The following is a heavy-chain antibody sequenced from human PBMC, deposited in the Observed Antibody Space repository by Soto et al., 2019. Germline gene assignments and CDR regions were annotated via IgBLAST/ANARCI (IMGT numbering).Heavy chain of an antibody. Sequence: QVQLQQWGAGLLKPSETLSLTCAVSGGSFSDFYWTWIRQLPGKGLEWIGEINHIGYTSYNPSLESRSAISVDTSSNQFSLNPRSVTAADTAVYYCGPRGAVAPRGYWGQGTLVTVSS. CDR1: GGSFSDFY. D-gene: IGHD2-15*01. J-gene: IGHJ4*02. CDR3: GPRGAVAPRGY. V-gene: IGHV4-34*02. CDR2: INHIGYT.